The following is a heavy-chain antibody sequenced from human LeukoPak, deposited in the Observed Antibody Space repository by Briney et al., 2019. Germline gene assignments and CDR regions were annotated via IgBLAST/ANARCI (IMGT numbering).Heavy chain of an antibody. V-gene: IGHV4-39*07. D-gene: IGHD3-22*01. CDR3: ARVFYYDSRNDY. J-gene: IGHJ4*02. CDR2: INHSGST. Sequence: TLSXTXTVSGGSXSSSSYYWSWIRQPPGKGLEWIGEINHSGSTNYNPSLKSRVTISVDTSKNQFSLKLSSVTAADTAVYYCARVFYYDSRNDYWGQGTLVTVSS. CDR1: GGSXSSSSYY.